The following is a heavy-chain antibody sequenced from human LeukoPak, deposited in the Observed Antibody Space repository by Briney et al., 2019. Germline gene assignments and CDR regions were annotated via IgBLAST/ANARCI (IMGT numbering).Heavy chain of an antibody. CDR1: GLTFSSYW. Sequence: GGSLRLFCAASGLTFSSYWLLGVRQAPGKGLMWVSRIKSDGSSTSYADSVKGRFTISRDNSKNSLYLQMNGLRADDTSVYYCGIRDTSDYYVFWGQGTLVTVSS. CDR2: IKSDGSST. D-gene: IGHD3-22*01. CDR3: GIRDTSDYYVF. V-gene: IGHV3-74*01. J-gene: IGHJ1*01.